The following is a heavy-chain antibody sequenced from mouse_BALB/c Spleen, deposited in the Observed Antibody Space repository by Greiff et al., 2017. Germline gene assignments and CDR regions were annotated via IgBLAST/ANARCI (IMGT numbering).Heavy chain of an antibody. CDR3: ARDVYGKGAMDY. J-gene: IGHJ4*01. D-gene: IGHD2-1*01. CDR2: IRNKANGYTT. CDR1: GFTFTDYY. Sequence: DVKLVESGGGLVQPGGSLRLSCATSGFTFTDYYMSWVRQPPGKALEWLGFIRNKANGYTTEYSASVKGRFTISRDNSQSILYLQMNTLRAEDSATYYCARDVYGKGAMDYWGQGTSVTVSS. V-gene: IGHV7-3*02.